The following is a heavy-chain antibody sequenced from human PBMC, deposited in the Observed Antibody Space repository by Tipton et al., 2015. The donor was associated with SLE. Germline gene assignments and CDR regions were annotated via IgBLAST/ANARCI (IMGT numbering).Heavy chain of an antibody. D-gene: IGHD1-26*01. CDR1: GASISNYC. J-gene: IGHJ4*02. Sequence: TLSLTCSVSGASISNYCWSWIRQPPGKELEWIGHVYCSGNTNYNPSLKSRVTISLDTSKNQFSLKLSSVTAADTAMYYCARHFHDGTPSVYFDYWGQGTLVTVSS. CDR2: VYCSGNT. CDR3: ARHFHDGTPSVYFDY. V-gene: IGHV4-59*08.